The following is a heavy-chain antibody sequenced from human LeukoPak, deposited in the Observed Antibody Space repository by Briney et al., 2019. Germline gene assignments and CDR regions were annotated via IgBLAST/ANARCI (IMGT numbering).Heavy chain of an antibody. Sequence: GGSLRLSCAASGFTFSSYSMNWVRQAPGKGLGWVSSIGSSSSYIYYADSVKGRFTISRDHAKNSLYLQMNSLRAEDTAVYYCARDCSSTSCHDAFDIWGQGTMVTVSS. CDR2: IGSSSSYI. CDR3: ARDCSSTSCHDAFDI. V-gene: IGHV3-21*01. CDR1: GFTFSSYS. J-gene: IGHJ3*02. D-gene: IGHD2-2*01.